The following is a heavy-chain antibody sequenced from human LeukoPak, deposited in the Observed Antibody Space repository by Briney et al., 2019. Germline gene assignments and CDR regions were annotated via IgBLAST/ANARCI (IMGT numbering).Heavy chain of an antibody. CDR1: GGSISSFY. CDR2: FHATRST. Sequence: PSETLSLTCTVSGGSISSFYWSWIRQPPGKGLEWIGFFHATRSTNYNPSLKSRVSISVDTSKNQVSLGLNSVTAPDAAVYYCARGDPTGRPGIGFDFWGQGTLVTVSS. V-gene: IGHV4-4*08. D-gene: IGHD1-26*01. J-gene: IGHJ4*02. CDR3: ARGDPTGRPGIGFDF.